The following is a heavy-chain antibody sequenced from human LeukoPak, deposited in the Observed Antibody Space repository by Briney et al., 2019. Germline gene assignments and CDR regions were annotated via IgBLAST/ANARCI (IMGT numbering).Heavy chain of an antibody. CDR1: GFTFSSYA. J-gene: IGHJ6*02. D-gene: IGHD3/OR15-3a*01. CDR3: AKDDEVARPGLVIPLYYYYGMDV. CDR2: ISGSGGST. Sequence: PGGSLRLSCAASGFTFSSYAMSWVRQAPGKGLEWVSAISGSGGSTYYADSVKGRFTISRDNSKNTLYLQMNSLRAEDTAVYYCAKDDEVARPGLVIPLYYYYGMDVWGQGTTVTVSS. V-gene: IGHV3-23*01.